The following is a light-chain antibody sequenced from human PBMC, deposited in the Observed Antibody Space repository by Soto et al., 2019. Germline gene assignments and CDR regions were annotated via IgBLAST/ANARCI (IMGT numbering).Light chain of an antibody. J-gene: IGLJ2*01. Sequence: QSALIQPASVSGSPGQSITISCTGTSSDVGGYNFVSWYQRHPGKAPKLMIYDVTNRPSGVSNRFSGSKSGNTAFLTISGLQAEDEADYYCCSYTTSNTLVFGGGTKLTVL. V-gene: IGLV2-14*01. CDR3: CSYTTSNTLV. CDR2: DVT. CDR1: SSDVGGYNF.